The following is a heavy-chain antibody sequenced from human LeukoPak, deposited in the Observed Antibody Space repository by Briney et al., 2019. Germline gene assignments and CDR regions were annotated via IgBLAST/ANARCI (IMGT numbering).Heavy chain of an antibody. V-gene: IGHV3-9*01. J-gene: IGHJ4*02. CDR1: GFTFDDYA. D-gene: IGHD3-22*01. CDR3: AKSSSDHTYYYDSSGYLDY. Sequence: PGRSLRLSRAASGFTFDDYAMHWVRQAPGKGLEWVSGISWNSGSIGYADSVKGRFTISRDNAKNSLYLQMNSLRAEDTALYYCAKSSSDHTYYYDSSGYLDYWGQGTLVTVSS. CDR2: ISWNSGSI.